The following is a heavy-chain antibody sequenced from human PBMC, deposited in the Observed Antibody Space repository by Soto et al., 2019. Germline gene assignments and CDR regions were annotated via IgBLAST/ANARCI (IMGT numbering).Heavy chain of an antibody. Sequence: GASVKVSCKSIGGFFSSYAPSWVRQAPGQGLEWMGGVVPILGTANYAQKFQGRLTISADKSTTTAYMELRSLRSEDTAVYYCARERGYSNGFPFDFWGQGTLVTVS. J-gene: IGHJ4*02. V-gene: IGHV1-69*10. CDR1: GGFFSSYA. D-gene: IGHD5-12*01. CDR3: ARERGYSNGFPFDF. CDR2: VVPILGTA.